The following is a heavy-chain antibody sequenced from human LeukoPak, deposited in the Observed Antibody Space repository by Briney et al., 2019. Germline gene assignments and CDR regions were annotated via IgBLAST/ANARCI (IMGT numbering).Heavy chain of an antibody. CDR1: GGSFSGYY. Sequence: PSETLSLTCAVYGGSFSGYYWSWIRQPPGKGLEWIGEINHSGSTNYNPSLKSRVTISVDTSKNQFSLKLSSVTAADTAVYYCARHVWRIFHVDYWGQGTLVTISS. D-gene: IGHD2-8*01. CDR3: ARHVWRIFHVDY. J-gene: IGHJ4*02. CDR2: INHSGST. V-gene: IGHV4-34*01.